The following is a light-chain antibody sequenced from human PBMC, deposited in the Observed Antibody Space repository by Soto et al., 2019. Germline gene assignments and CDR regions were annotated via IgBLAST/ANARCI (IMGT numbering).Light chain of an antibody. CDR3: QKCNSAPCT. J-gene: IGKJ3*01. CDR1: QGIYNY. Sequence: DPQMTQSPSSMSASVGDRVTITCRASQGIYNYLAWYQQKPGKVPKILIYASSSLVSGVPSRFSGSGSGTDFTLTISSLQPEDVATYYRQKCNSAPCTFGPGTKVDIK. V-gene: IGKV1-27*01. CDR2: ASS.